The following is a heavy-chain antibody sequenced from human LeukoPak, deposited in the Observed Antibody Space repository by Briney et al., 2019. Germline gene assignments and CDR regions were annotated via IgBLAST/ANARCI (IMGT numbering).Heavy chain of an antibody. CDR2: ISGSGGST. CDR3: AKTPPCGGDCYPYVLF. Sequence: PGGSLRLSCAASGFTFSSYAMSWVRQAPGKGLEWVSAISGSGGSTYYADSVKGRFTISRDNSKNTLYLQMNSLRAEDTAVYYCAKTPPCGGDCYPYVLFWGQGTLVTVSS. D-gene: IGHD2-21*02. CDR1: GFTFSSYA. J-gene: IGHJ4*02. V-gene: IGHV3-23*01.